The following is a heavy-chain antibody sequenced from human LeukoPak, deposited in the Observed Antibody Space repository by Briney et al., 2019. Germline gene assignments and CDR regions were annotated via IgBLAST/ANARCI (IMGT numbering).Heavy chain of an antibody. J-gene: IGHJ4*02. Sequence: ASVKVSCKASGYTFTGYYMHWVRQAPGQGLEWMGWINPNSGGTNYAQKFQGRVTMTRDTSISTAYMELSRLRSDDTAVYYCARNLGLVGATIVYWGQGTLVTVPS. V-gene: IGHV1-2*02. CDR1: GYTFTGYY. CDR3: ARNLGLVGATIVY. CDR2: INPNSGGT. D-gene: IGHD1-26*01.